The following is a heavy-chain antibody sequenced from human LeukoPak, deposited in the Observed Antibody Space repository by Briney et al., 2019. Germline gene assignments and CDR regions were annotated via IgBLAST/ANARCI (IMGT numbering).Heavy chain of an antibody. CDR1: GFTFSDYY. CDR3: TKAADPIYYYYGMDV. V-gene: IGHV3-11*04. CDR2: ISSSGSTI. Sequence: GGSLRLSCAASGFTFSDYYMSWIRQAPGKGLEWVSYISSSGSTIYYADSVKGRFTISRDNSKNTLYLQMNSLRAEDTAVYYCTKAADPIYYYYGMDVWGQGTTVTVSS. J-gene: IGHJ6*02.